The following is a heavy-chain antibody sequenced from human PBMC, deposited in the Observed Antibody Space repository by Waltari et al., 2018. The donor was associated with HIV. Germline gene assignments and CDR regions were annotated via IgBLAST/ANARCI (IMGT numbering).Heavy chain of an antibody. D-gene: IGHD3-10*01. Sequence: QVQVVESGGGVVQPGRSLRPSCAASGFPFNAPGMHWVRQTPGKGLEWVALMSDDGSKRFYAESVRGRFVVSRDNSKKIFYLQMNSLRPDDTAVYFCARDSSRVLWFGESLPTWGQGTLVSVSP. CDR2: MSDDGSKR. V-gene: IGHV3-30*03. J-gene: IGHJ4*02. CDR3: ARDSSRVLWFGESLPT. CDR1: GFPFNAPG.